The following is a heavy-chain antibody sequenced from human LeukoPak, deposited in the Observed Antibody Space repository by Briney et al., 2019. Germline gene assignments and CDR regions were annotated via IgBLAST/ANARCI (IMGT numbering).Heavy chain of an antibody. V-gene: IGHV3-21*01. J-gene: IGHJ4*02. D-gene: IGHD1-1*01. Sequence: GGSLRLSCAASGFTFRSYSMNWVRQAPGKGLEWVSFISSSSSYIYYADSVKGRFTISRDDAKNSLYLQMNSLRAEDTAVYYCARRGTAPDYWGQGTLVTVSS. CDR3: ARRGTAPDY. CDR2: ISSSSSYI. CDR1: GFTFRSYS.